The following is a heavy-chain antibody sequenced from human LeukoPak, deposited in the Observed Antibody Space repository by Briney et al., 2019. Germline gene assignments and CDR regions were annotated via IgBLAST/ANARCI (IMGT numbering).Heavy chain of an antibody. D-gene: IGHD5-12*01. V-gene: IGHV3-21*01. CDR1: GFTLSSYS. CDR3: AAGLIVATIVDWFDP. Sequence: PGGSLRLSCAASGFTLSSYSMHWVRQAPGKGLEWVSSISSSSSYIYYADSVKGRFTISRDNAKKSLFLQMNSLRGEDTAVYYCAAGLIVATIVDWFDPWGQGTLVTVSS. J-gene: IGHJ5*02. CDR2: ISSSSSYI.